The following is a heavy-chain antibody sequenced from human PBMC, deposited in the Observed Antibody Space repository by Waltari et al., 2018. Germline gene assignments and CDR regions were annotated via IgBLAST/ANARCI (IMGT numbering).Heavy chain of an antibody. Sequence: QLQLQQWGAGLLKPSETLSLTCAVYGGSFSGYYLSWIRQPPGKGLEWIGEINHSGSTNYNPSLKSRVTISVDTSKNQFSLKLSSVTAADTAVYYCARGRVLLWFRNYFDYWGQGTLVTVSS. CDR3: ARGRVLLWFRNYFDY. D-gene: IGHD3-10*01. CDR2: INHSGST. CDR1: GGSFSGYY. V-gene: IGHV4-34*01. J-gene: IGHJ4*02.